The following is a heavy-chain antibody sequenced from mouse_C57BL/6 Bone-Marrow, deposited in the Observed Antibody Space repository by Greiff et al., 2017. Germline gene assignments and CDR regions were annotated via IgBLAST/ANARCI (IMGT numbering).Heavy chain of an antibody. Sequence: QVQLQQSGAELMKPGASVKLSCKATGYTFTGYWIEWVKQRPGHGLEWIGEILPGSGSTTYNEKVKGKATFTADTSSNTAYMQLSSLTTEDSAIYNCARLNWELFAYRGQGTLVTVSA. CDR1: GYTFTGYW. CDR3: ARLNWELFAY. J-gene: IGHJ3*01. D-gene: IGHD4-1*01. CDR2: ILPGSGST. V-gene: IGHV1-9*01.